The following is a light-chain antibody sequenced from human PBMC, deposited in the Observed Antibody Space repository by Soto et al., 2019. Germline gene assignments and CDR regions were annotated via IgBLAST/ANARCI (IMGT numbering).Light chain of an antibody. CDR3: QQYDYSRT. V-gene: IGKV1-5*01. J-gene: IGKJ1*01. Sequence: DITLTQAPSTLSASVGDSVTITCRASRNIDTSLAWYQHKPGKAPKLLIFDVSRLESGVPSRFSGSGSGTEFTLSISSVHSDDFATYYCQQYDYSRTFGQGTKVDI. CDR1: RNIDTS. CDR2: DVS.